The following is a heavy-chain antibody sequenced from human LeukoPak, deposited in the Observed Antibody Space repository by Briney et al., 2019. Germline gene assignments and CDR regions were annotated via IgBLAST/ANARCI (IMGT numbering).Heavy chain of an antibody. CDR1: GFTFSSYG. CDR3: AKFHYYGSGSYLYSDAFDI. V-gene: IGHV3-23*01. D-gene: IGHD3-10*01. CDR2: ISGSGGST. J-gene: IGHJ3*02. Sequence: PGGSLRLSCAASGFTFSSYGMSWVRQAPGKGLEWVSAISGSGGSTYYADSVKGRFTISRGNSKNTLYLQMNSLRAEDTAVYYCAKFHYYGSGSYLYSDAFDIWGQGTMVTVSS.